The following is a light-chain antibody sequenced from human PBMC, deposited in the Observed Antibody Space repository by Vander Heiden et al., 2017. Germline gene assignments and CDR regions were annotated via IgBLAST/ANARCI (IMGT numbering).Light chain of an antibody. V-gene: IGLV3-25*03. J-gene: IGLJ3*02. CDR2: KDS. CDR3: QSADSRGTYLWV. Sequence: SYELTQPPSVSVSPGQTARITCSGDALPKQYAYWYQQKPGQAPVRVIYKDSERPSGIPERFSGSSSGTTVTVTISGVQEEDEADYYCQSADSRGTYLWVCGGGTKL. CDR1: ALPKQY.